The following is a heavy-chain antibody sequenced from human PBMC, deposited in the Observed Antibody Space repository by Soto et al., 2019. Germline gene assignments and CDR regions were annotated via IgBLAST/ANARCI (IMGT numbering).Heavy chain of an antibody. J-gene: IGHJ4*02. CDR3: AKDLDIVVVVAATQVLDYFDY. V-gene: IGHV3-23*01. D-gene: IGHD2-15*01. CDR1: GFTFSSYA. CDR2: ISGSGGST. Sequence: GGSLRLSCAASGFTFSSYAMSWVRQAPGKGLEWVSAISGSGGSTYYADSVKGRFTISRDNSKNTLYLQMNSLRAEDTAVYYCAKDLDIVVVVAATQVLDYFDYWGQGTLVTVSS.